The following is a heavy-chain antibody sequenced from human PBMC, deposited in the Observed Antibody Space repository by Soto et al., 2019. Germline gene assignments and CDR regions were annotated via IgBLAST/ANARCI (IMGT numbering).Heavy chain of an antibody. V-gene: IGHV5-51*01. CDR2: IYPGDSHT. CDR3: AASIFYYGMDV. Sequence: PGESLKISCKGSGYTFTNYWIGWVRQMPGKGPEWMGSIYPGDSHTKYNPSFQGQVTISADKSITTTYLQWSSLKASDTAIYYCAASIFYYGMDVWGQGTTVTVSS. CDR1: GYTFTNYW. J-gene: IGHJ6*02.